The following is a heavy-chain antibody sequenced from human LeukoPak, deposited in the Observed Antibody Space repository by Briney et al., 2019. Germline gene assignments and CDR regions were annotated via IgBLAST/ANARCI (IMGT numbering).Heavy chain of an antibody. CDR2: ISYDGSNK. D-gene: IGHD3-10*01. Sequence: GRCLRLSCAASGFTFSSYRMHWVRQAAGKGLEWVAVISYDGSNKYYAGSVKGRFTLSRDNSKNSLYLQMHSVRAEDTAVYYCARDRAYYGSGSGTRKFDPWGQGTLVTVSS. V-gene: IGHV3-30*03. J-gene: IGHJ5*02. CDR1: GFTFSSYR. CDR3: ARDRAYYGSGSGTRKFDP.